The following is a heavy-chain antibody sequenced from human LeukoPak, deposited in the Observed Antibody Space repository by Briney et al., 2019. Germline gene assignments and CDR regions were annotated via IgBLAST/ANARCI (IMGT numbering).Heavy chain of an antibody. CDR1: GGSISSYY. CDR3: ARDRGRLGSNYYYGMDV. V-gene: IGHV4-59*01. D-gene: IGHD3-10*01. CDR2: IYYSGST. J-gene: IGHJ6*04. Sequence: SETLSLTCTVSGGSISSYYWSWIRQPPGEGLEWSGYIYYSGSTNYNPSLKSRVTISVDTSKNQFSLKLSSVTAADTAVYYCARDRGRLGSNYYYGMDVWGKGTTVTVSS.